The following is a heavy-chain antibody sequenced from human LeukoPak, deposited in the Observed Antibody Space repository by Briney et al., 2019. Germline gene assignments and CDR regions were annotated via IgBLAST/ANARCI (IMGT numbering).Heavy chain of an antibody. Sequence: GGSLRLSCAASGFTFSSYAMSWVRQAPGKGLEWVSAISDSGGSTYYADSVKGRFTISRDNSKNTLYLQMNSLRAEDTAVYYCAKDPGYCSGGSCYYFDYWGQGTLVTVSS. CDR1: GFTFSSYA. CDR2: ISDSGGST. J-gene: IGHJ4*02. V-gene: IGHV3-23*01. CDR3: AKDPGYCSGGSCYYFDY. D-gene: IGHD2-15*01.